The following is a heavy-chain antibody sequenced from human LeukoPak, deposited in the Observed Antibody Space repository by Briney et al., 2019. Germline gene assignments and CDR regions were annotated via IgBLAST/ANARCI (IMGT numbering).Heavy chain of an antibody. D-gene: IGHD5-24*01. CDR2: ISGYNGNT. Sequence: ASVTVSCKASGYIFSNYGISWVRQAPGQGLEWMGWISGYNGNTNYAQKLQGRVTMTTDTSTSTAYMELRSLRSDDTAVYYCARVGPHRKMATTRYYFDYWGQGTLVTVSS. J-gene: IGHJ4*02. CDR3: ARVGPHRKMATTRYYFDY. V-gene: IGHV1-18*01. CDR1: GYIFSNYG.